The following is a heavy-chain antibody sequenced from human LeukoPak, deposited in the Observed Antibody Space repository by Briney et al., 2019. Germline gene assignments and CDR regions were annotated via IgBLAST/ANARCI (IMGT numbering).Heavy chain of an antibody. J-gene: IGHJ4*02. D-gene: IGHD1-26*01. CDR2: ISESGGST. Sequence: GGSLRLSCVVSGFTFSTSATSWVRQAPGKGLEWVSGISESGGSTYYADSVKGRFTSSRDNSKNTLYLQVNSLRAEDTAVYYCAKGGKWDVTPFDYWGQGTLVTVSS. CDR1: GFTFSTSA. V-gene: IGHV3-23*01. CDR3: AKGGKWDVTPFDY.